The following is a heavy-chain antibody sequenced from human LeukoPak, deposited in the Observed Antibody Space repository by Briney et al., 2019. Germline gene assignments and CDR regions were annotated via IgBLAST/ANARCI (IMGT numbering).Heavy chain of an antibody. CDR2: ISYDGSNK. Sequence: QPGRSLRLSCAASGFTFSSYAMHWVRQAPGKGLEWVAVISYDGSNKYYADSVKGRFTISRDNSKDTLYLLVNSLRAEDTAVYYCAKQTAAAGTGCWGQGTLVTVSS. CDR3: AKQTAAAGTGC. V-gene: IGHV3-30-3*02. D-gene: IGHD6-13*01. J-gene: IGHJ4*02. CDR1: GFTFSSYA.